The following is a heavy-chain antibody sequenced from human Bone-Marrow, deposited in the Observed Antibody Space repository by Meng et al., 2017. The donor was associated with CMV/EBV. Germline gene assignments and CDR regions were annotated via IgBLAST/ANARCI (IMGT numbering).Heavy chain of an antibody. CDR2: IYYTGST. V-gene: IGHV4-59*01. D-gene: IGHD2-2*01. Sequence: SETLSLTCTVSGGSISNYYWSWIRQPPGKGLEWIGYIYYTGSTNYNPSLKSRVTISVDTSKNQFSLKLSSVTAADTAVYYCARMCSTSSNYYYVMDVWGQGTTVAVSS. CDR3: ARMCSTSSNYYYVMDV. CDR1: GGSISNYY. J-gene: IGHJ6*02.